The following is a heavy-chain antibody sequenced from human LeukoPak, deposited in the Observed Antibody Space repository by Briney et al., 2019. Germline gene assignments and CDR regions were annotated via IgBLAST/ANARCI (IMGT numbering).Heavy chain of an antibody. CDR1: GFTFSHFW. D-gene: IGHD2-15*01. V-gene: IGHV3-7*01. CDR3: AREGGYCSGGNCYSYFDS. CDR2: MKKTGSET. J-gene: IGHJ4*02. Sequence: GGSLRLSCAASGFTFSHFWMSWVRQAPGKGLEWVAYMKKTGSETYYVDSVKGRFTITRDNTRNSLFLQMYSLRAEDTAVYFCAREGGYCSGGNCYSYFDSWGQGTLVTVSS.